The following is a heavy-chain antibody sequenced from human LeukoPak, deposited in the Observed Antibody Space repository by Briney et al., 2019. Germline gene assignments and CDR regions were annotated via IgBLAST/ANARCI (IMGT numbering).Heavy chain of an antibody. CDR1: GYTFGDFS. CDR3: VRLRRNSDRSGYYYYYDY. V-gene: IGHV3-21*01. CDR2: ISVRSNYR. D-gene: IGHD3-22*01. J-gene: IGHJ4*02. Sequence: PGGPLRLSCAASGYTFGDFSVNWVRQAPGKGLEWVSSISVRSNYRYYADSVRGRFTISRDDARDSLFLQMNSLRAEDTAVYFCVRLRRNSDRSGYYYYYDYWGQGTLVTVSS.